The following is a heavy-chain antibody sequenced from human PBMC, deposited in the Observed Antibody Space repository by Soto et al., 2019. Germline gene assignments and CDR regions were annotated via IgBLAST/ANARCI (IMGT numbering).Heavy chain of an antibody. Sequence: ASVKVSCKASGYTFTSYGIHWVRQAPGQRLEWMGWINAANGDTKYSPKFQGRVTITRDTSASTAYMELSSLRSEDTAVYYCVRSHVSATGIDWFDPWGQGTLVTVSS. D-gene: IGHD6-13*01. CDR3: VRSHVSATGIDWFDP. J-gene: IGHJ5*02. V-gene: IGHV1-3*01. CDR2: INAANGDT. CDR1: GYTFTSYG.